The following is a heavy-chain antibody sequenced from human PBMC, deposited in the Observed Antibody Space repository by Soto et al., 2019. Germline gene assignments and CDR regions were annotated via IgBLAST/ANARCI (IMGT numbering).Heavy chain of an antibody. J-gene: IGHJ4*02. D-gene: IGHD4-17*01. CDR3: ARDRAGVMTVTTLTNFDY. Sequence: ASVKVSCKASGYTFTIYGISWVRQAPGQGLEWMGWISAYNGNTNYAQKLQGRVTMTTDTSTSTAYMELRSLRSDDTAVYYCARDRAGVMTVTTLTNFDYWGQGSLMTVSS. CDR2: ISAYNGNT. V-gene: IGHV1-18*01. CDR1: GYTFTIYG.